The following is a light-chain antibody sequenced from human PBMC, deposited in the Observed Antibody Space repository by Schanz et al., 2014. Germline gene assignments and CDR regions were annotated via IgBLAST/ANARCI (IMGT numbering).Light chain of an antibody. CDR1: QSVSSN. CDR3: QYYDNSPRIT. Sequence: EIVMTQSPATLSVSPGERATLSCRASQSVSSNLAWYQQKPGQAPRLLIYGASTRATGIPDRFSGGGSGTDFTLTITRMEPEDFAVYYCQYYDNSPRITFGQGTRLEIK. CDR2: GAS. J-gene: IGKJ5*01. V-gene: IGKV3-15*01.